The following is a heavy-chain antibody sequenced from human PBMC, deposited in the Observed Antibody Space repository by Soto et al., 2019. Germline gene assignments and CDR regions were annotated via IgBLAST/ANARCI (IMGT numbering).Heavy chain of an antibody. J-gene: IGHJ5*02. CDR2: IWYDGSNK. CDR1: GFTFSSYG. D-gene: IGHD6-6*01. V-gene: IGHV3-33*01. CDR3: ARDLGRQLGDNWFDP. Sequence: PGGSLRLSCAASGFTFSSYGMHWVRQAPGKGLEWVAVIWYDGSNKYYADSVKGRFTISRDNSKNTLYLQMNSLRAEDTAVYYCARDLGRQLGDNWFDPWGQGTLVTVSS.